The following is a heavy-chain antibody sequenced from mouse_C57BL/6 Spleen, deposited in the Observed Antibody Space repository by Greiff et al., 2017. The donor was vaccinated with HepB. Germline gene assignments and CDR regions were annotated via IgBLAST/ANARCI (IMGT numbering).Heavy chain of an antibody. J-gene: IGHJ3*01. CDR2: IDPEDGET. CDR1: GFNIKDYY. V-gene: IGHV14-2*01. Sequence: DVKLQESGAELVKPGASVKLSCTASGFNIKDYYMHWVKQRTEQGLEWIGRIDPEDGETKYAPKFQGKATITADTSSNTAYLQLSSLTSEDTAIYYCARPIYDGYYPAWFAYWGQGTLVTVSA. CDR3: ARPIYDGYYPAWFAY. D-gene: IGHD2-3*01.